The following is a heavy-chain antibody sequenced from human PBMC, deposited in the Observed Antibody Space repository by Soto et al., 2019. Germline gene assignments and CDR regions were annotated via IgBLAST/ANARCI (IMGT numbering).Heavy chain of an antibody. CDR1: GFSISSSY. Sequence: SETLSLTCNVSGFSISSSYWSWIRQSPGTGLEWIGYIYYTGTTNYNPSLKRRVTISLDTAKNQFSLNVNSLTTVDTAVYFCARGGNRYSNTASGVGGFEFWGQGTLGTVSS. J-gene: IGHJ4*02. D-gene: IGHD5-12*01. V-gene: IGHV4-59*01. CDR3: ARGGNRYSNTASGVGGFEF. CDR2: IYYTGTT.